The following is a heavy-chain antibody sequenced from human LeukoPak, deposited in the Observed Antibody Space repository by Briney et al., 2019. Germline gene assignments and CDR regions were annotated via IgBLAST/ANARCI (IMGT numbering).Heavy chain of an antibody. Sequence: ASVKVSCKASGYTFSGYYMHLVRQAPGQGLEWMGWINPNSGGTNYVQKFQGRVTMTRDTSISTAYMELSRLRSDDTAVYYCARAWEAVAGTWLLVYWGQGTLVTVSS. V-gene: IGHV1-2*02. CDR1: GYTFSGYY. J-gene: IGHJ4*02. CDR2: INPNSGGT. CDR3: ARAWEAVAGTWLLVY. D-gene: IGHD6-19*01.